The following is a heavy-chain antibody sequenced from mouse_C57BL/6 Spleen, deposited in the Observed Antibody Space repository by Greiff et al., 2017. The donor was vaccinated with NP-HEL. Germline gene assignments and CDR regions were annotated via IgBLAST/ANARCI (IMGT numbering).Heavy chain of an antibody. D-gene: IGHD1-1*01. CDR3: ARQGDGSSEKNYFDY. CDR2: ISSGGSYT. Sequence: DVKLVESGGDLVKPGGSLKLSCAASGFTFSSYGMSWVRQTPDKRLEWVATISSGGSYTYYPDSVKGRFTISRDNAKNTLYLQMSSLKSEDTAMYYCARQGDGSSEKNYFDYWGQGTTLTVSS. CDR1: GFTFSSYG. J-gene: IGHJ2*01. V-gene: IGHV5-6*02.